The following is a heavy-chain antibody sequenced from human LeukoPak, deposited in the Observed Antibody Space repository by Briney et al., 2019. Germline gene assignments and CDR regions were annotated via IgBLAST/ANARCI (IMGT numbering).Heavy chain of an antibody. CDR2: IWYDGSNE. Sequence: PGGSLRLSCAASGLTFSSYGMHWVRQAPGKGLEWVAVIWYDGSNEYYTDSVKGRFTISRDNSENTLYLQMNSLSAEDTAVYYCARDRDSSGYNNYFDFWGQGTLVTVSS. V-gene: IGHV3-33*01. CDR3: ARDRDSSGYNNYFDF. J-gene: IGHJ4*02. D-gene: IGHD3-22*01. CDR1: GLTFSSYG.